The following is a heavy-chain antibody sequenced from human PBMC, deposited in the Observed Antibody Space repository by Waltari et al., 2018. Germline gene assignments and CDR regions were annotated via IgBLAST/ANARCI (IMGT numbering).Heavy chain of an antibody. V-gene: IGHV3-53*01. CDR2: IHSGGST. CDR3: AKDRDLKG. Sequence: EVQLVASGGRVIQPGGSLRLSCSAPGFIVRNSYMSWVRQAPGKGLDYVAVIHSGGSTYYADSVKGRFTVSKDTSKNTLDLQMNNLRVEDTAVYYCAKDRDLKGWCQGTLVIVSA. J-gene: IGHJ4*02. CDR1: GFIVRNSY.